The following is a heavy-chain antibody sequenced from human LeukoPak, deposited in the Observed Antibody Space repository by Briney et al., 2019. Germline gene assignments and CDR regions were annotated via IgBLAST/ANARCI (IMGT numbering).Heavy chain of an antibody. J-gene: IGHJ6*03. Sequence: PGGSLRLSCAASGFTFSSYAMHWVRQAPGKGLEWVAVISYDGSNKYYADSVKGRFTISRDNSKNTLYLQMNSLRAEDTAVYYCARDHDYYYYMDVWGKGTTVTVSS. V-gene: IGHV3-30*04. CDR3: ARDHDYYYYMDV. CDR2: ISYDGSNK. CDR1: GFTFSSYA.